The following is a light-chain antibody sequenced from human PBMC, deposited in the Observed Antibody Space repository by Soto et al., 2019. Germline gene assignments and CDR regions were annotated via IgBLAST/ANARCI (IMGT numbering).Light chain of an antibody. J-gene: IGKJ1*01. CDR1: QSISIW. CDR3: QQYNSYSVT. V-gene: IGKV1-5*03. CDR2: KAS. Sequence: DIQMTHSPSTLAXXXGXXVXSXCRASQSISIWLAWYQQKPGKAPKLLIYKASSLESGVPSRFSGSGSGTEFTLTISSLQPDDFATYYCQQYNSYSVTFGQGTKVDTK.